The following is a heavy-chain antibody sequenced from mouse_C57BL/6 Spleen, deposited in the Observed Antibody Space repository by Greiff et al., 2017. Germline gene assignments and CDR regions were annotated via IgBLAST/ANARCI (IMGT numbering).Heavy chain of an antibody. D-gene: IGHD1-1*01. CDR1: GYTFTSYW. CDR3: ARWGYGSSSFAY. J-gene: IGHJ3*01. Sequence: VQLQQPGAELVKPGASVKMSCKASGYTFTSYWITWVKQRPGQGLEWIGDIYPGSGSTNYNEKFKSKATLTVDTSSSTAYMQLSSLTSEDSAVYYCARWGYGSSSFAYWGQGTLVTVSA. CDR2: IYPGSGST. V-gene: IGHV1-55*01.